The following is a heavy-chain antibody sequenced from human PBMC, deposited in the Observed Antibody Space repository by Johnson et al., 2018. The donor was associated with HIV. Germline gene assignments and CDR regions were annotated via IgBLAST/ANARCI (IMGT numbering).Heavy chain of an antibody. Sequence: QVQLVESGGGVVQPGRSLRLSCAASGFTFSSYAMHWVRQAPGKGLEWVAVISYDGSNKYYADSVKGRFTIPRDNSKNTLYLQMNSLRAEDTAVYYCAAVDTVMVTGAFDIWGQGTMVTVSS. CDR1: GFTFSSYA. CDR3: AAVDTVMVTGAFDI. CDR2: ISYDGSNK. J-gene: IGHJ3*02. D-gene: IGHD5-18*01. V-gene: IGHV3-30*14.